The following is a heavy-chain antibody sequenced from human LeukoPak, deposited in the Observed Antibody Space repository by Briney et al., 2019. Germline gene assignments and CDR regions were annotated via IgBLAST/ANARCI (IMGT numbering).Heavy chain of an antibody. CDR2: IYYSGTT. Sequence: SETLSLTCTVSGGSIDNYYWSWIRQPPGKGLEWIGHIYYSGTTKYSPSLKSRVTIAVDTSKNQLSLKLSSVTAADTAVYYCARGQYYHDSTGYYWWGQGTLVTVSS. CDR1: GGSIDNYY. CDR3: ARGQYYHDSTGYYW. J-gene: IGHJ4*02. D-gene: IGHD3-22*01. V-gene: IGHV4-59*01.